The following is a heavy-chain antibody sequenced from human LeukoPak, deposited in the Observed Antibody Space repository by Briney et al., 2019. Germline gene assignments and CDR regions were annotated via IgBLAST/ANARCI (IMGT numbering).Heavy chain of an antibody. D-gene: IGHD3-10*01. Sequence: SVKVSCEASGGTFSSYAISWVRQAPGQGLEWMGRIIPILGIANYAQKFQGRVTITADKSTSTAYMELSSLRSEDTAVYYCARGLTMVRGIPPYYYGMDVWGQGTTVTVSS. V-gene: IGHV1-69*04. CDR2: IIPILGIA. CDR1: GGTFSSYA. J-gene: IGHJ6*02. CDR3: ARGLTMVRGIPPYYYGMDV.